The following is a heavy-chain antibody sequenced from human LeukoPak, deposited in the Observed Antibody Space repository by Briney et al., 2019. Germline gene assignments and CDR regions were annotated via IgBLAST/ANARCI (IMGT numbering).Heavy chain of an antibody. CDR1: GYTFTNYG. Sequence: ASVKVSCKTSGYTFTNYGLSWVRQAPGQGLEWMGWISAYNGNTDYAQNLQGRVTLTTDTSTTTAYMELRSLGSDDTAVYYCARDQSLVAYSSTWFDYWGQGTLVTVS. V-gene: IGHV1-18*01. D-gene: IGHD6-13*01. CDR2: ISAYNGNT. CDR3: ARDQSLVAYSSTWFDY. J-gene: IGHJ4*02.